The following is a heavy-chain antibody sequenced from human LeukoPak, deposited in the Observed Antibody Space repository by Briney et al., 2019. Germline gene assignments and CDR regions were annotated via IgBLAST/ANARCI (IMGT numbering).Heavy chain of an antibody. Sequence: GGSLRLSCAVSGFTFSNEAMGWVRQLRGGGLEWVSTISPGGGTTYYAESMKGRFTISSDNSKTTLYLEMNSLRVEDTAVYYCTKARSGSSNWALQIFEYWGQGVLVTVSS. CDR3: TKARSGSSNWALQIFEY. CDR1: GFTFSNEA. CDR2: ISPGGGTT. V-gene: IGHV3-23*01. J-gene: IGHJ4*02. D-gene: IGHD4-11*01.